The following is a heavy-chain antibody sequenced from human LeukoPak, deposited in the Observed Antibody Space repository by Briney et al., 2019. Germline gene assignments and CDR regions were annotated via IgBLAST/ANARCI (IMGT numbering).Heavy chain of an antibody. D-gene: IGHD6-19*01. CDR3: AKQTSPHAWLPQDY. V-gene: IGHV3-30*18. CDR2: ISYDGSNK. CDR1: GFTFSSYG. J-gene: IGHJ4*02. Sequence: GGSLRLSCAASGFTFSSYGMHWVRQAPGKGLGWVAVISYDGSNKYYADSVKGRFTISRDNSKNTLYLQMNSLRAEDTAVYYCAKQTSPHAWLPQDYWGQGTLVTVSS.